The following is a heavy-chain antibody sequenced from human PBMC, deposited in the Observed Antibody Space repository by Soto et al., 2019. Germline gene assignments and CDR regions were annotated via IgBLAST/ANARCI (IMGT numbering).Heavy chain of an antibody. Sequence: PSETLSLTSTVSGDSVSNGYVYWSWIRQPPGKGLEWIGNIYYSGSTTYNPSLKSRVTIPLDKSKNQFSLRLSSVTAADTAVYYCARYVWAHSGIVGFTETFDIWGQGTLVT. CDR3: ARYVWAHSGIVGFTETFDI. J-gene: IGHJ3*02. CDR2: IYYSGST. D-gene: IGHD1-26*01. V-gene: IGHV4-61*01. CDR1: GDSVSNGYVY.